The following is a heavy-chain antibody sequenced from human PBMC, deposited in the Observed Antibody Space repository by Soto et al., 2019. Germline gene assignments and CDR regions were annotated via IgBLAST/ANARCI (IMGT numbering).Heavy chain of an antibody. D-gene: IGHD3-10*01. J-gene: IGHJ6*02. CDR2: ISAYHGNT. CDR3: AIVGRRLGALLWFGGFTASQRGYGMDV. V-gene: IGHV1-18*04. CDR1: GYTFTSYG. Sequence: QVQLVQSGAEVKKPVTSVKVSCKASGYTFTSYGISWLRQAPGQGLEWMGWISAYHGNTNYAQKLQGRVTMTTDTSTCTAYMERRSLRSDGTAGYCCAIVGRRLGALLWFGGFTASQRGYGMDVWGQGTTVTVSS.